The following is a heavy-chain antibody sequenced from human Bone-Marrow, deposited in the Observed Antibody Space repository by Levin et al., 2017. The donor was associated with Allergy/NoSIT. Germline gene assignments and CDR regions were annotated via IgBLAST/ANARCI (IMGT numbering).Heavy chain of an antibody. Sequence: PGGSLRLSCKTSGYSFTSYDINWVRQATGQGLEWMGMMLYNSDNADYVQKVQGRVTMTRNTSISTVYMELSSLRSEDTAIYYCARGELGSGYLFDYWGQGTLVTVSS. CDR1: GYSFTSYD. J-gene: IGHJ4*02. CDR2: MLYNSDNA. D-gene: IGHD5-12*01. CDR3: ARGELGSGYLFDY. V-gene: IGHV1-8*01.